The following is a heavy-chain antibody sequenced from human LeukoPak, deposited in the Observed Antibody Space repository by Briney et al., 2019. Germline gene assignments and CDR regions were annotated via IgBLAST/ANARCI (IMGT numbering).Heavy chain of an antibody. CDR2: INTNTGNP. J-gene: IGHJ3*02. V-gene: IGHV7-4-1*02. D-gene: IGHD3-10*01. Sequence: ASVKVPCKASGYTFTSYAMNWVRQAPGQGLEWMGWINTNTGNPTYAQGFTGRFVFSLDTSVSTAYLQISSLKAEDTAVYYCARRHFNYGSGLRGAAFDIWCQGTMVTVSS. CDR1: GYTFTSYA. CDR3: ARRHFNYGSGLRGAAFDI.